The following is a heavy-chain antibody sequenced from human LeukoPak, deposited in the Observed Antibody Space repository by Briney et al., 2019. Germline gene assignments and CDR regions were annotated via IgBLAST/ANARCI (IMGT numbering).Heavy chain of an antibody. CDR1: GGSISSYH. V-gene: IGHV4-59*01. D-gene: IGHD3-22*01. Sequence: SETLSLTCTVSGGSISSYHWSWIRQPPGKGLEWIGYIYYSGSTNYNPSLKSRVTISVDTSKNQFSLKLSSVTAADTAVYYCARGTYYYDSSGSAFDIWGQGTMVTVSS. CDR2: IYYSGST. CDR3: ARGTYYYDSSGSAFDI. J-gene: IGHJ3*02.